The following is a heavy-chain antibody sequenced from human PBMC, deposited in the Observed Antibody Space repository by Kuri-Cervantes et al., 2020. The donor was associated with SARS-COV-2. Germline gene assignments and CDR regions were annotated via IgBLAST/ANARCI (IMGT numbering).Heavy chain of an antibody. CDR3: ARRQPTVFGAADWFDP. D-gene: IGHD3-3*01. CDR2: IYYSGTT. CDR1: GGSISSYY. Sequence: SETLSLTCTVSGGSISSYYGSWIRQPPGKGLEYIGYIYYSGTTNYNPSLKSRVTISVDTSKNQFSLRLRSVTAADTAVYYCARRQPTVFGAADWFDPWGRGTLVTVSS. J-gene: IGHJ5*02. V-gene: IGHV4-59*08.